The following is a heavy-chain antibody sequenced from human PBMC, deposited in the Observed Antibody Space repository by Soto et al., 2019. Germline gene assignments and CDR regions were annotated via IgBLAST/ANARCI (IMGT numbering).Heavy chain of an antibody. J-gene: IGHJ6*02. V-gene: IGHV1-24*01. CDR2: FDPGDGET. Sequence: ASVKVSCKVSGYTLTELSMHWVRQAPGKGLEWMGGFDPGDGETIYPQKFQGRVTMTEDTSTDTAYMELSSLRSEDTAVYYCATVKEYYYGMDVWGQGTTVTVSS. CDR1: GYTLTELS. CDR3: ATVKEYYYGMDV.